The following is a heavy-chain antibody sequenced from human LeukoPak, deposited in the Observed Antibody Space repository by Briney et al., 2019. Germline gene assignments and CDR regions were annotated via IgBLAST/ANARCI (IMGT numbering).Heavy chain of an antibody. CDR3: ARDGNPWNLDV. Sequence: SETLSLTCTVSGGSIDSRSYYWDWIRQAPGKGLEWIGTIYHSGSTEYNPSLKSRVTMSVDTSKNQFSLKLSSVTAADTAVYYCARDGNPWNLDVWGRGTLVTVSS. CDR1: GGSIDSRSYY. V-gene: IGHV4-39*07. D-gene: IGHD1-14*01. CDR2: IYHSGST. J-gene: IGHJ2*01.